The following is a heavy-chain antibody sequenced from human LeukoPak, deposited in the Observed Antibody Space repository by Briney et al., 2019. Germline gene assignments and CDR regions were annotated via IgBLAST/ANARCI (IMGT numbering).Heavy chain of an antibody. D-gene: IGHD3-9*01. CDR2: IYYSGRT. Sequence: SETLPLTCTVSGGSISSYYWSWIRQPPGKGLELIGYIYYSGRTYYNPSLKSRVTISVDTSKNQFSLKLSSVTAADTAVYYCARQVGSYDILTGYYSTLIRTNSWGQGTPVTVSS. V-gene: IGHV4-59*04. J-gene: IGHJ5*02. CDR3: ARQVGSYDILTGYYSTLIRTNS. CDR1: GGSISSYY.